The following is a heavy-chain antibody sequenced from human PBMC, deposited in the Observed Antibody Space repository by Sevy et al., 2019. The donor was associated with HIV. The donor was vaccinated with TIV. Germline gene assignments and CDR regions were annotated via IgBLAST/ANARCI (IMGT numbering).Heavy chain of an antibody. CDR3: AKDGSPPGIAVAGTGGYFDY. Sequence: GGSLRLSCAASGFTFSSYAMSWVRQAPGNGLEWVSAISGSGGSTYYADSVKGRFTISRDNSKNTLYLQMNSLRAEDTAVYYCAKDGSPPGIAVAGTGGYFDYWGQGTVVTVSS. CDR2: ISGSGGST. J-gene: IGHJ4*02. D-gene: IGHD6-19*01. CDR1: GFTFSSYA. V-gene: IGHV3-23*01.